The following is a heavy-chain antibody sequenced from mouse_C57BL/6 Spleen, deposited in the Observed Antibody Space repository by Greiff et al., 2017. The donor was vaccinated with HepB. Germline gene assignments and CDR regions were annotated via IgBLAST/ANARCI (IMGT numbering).Heavy chain of an antibody. V-gene: IGHV1-59*01. CDR2: IDPSDSYT. J-gene: IGHJ2*01. Sequence: VKLQQPGAELVRPGTSVKLSCKASGYTFTSYWMHWVKQRPGQGLEWIGVIDPSDSYTNYNQKFKGKATLTVDTSSSTAYMQLSSLTSEDSAVYYCARRDDYDCDYWGQGTTLTVSS. CDR3: ARRDDYDCDY. D-gene: IGHD2-4*01. CDR1: GYTFTSYW.